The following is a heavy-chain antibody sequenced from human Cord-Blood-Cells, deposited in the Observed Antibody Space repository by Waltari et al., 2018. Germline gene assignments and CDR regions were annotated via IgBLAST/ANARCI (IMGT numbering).Heavy chain of an antibody. J-gene: IGHJ3*02. D-gene: IGHD3-3*01. V-gene: IGHV1-24*01. CDR2: FDPEDGET. CDR1: GYTLTELS. CDR3: ATTSLGYDFWSGYYTGAFDI. Sequence: QVQLVQSGAEVKKPGASVKVSCKVSGYTLTELSMHWVRQAPGKGLEWMGGFDPEDGETIYAQKFQGRVTMTEDTSTDTAYMELSSLRSEDTAVYYCATTSLGYDFWSGYYTGAFDIWGQGTMVTVSS.